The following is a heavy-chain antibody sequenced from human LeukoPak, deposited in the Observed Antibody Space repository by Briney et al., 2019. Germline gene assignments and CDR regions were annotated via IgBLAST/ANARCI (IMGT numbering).Heavy chain of an antibody. CDR3: AREGDLNYYDSSVYFDY. CDR2: ISYDGSNK. V-gene: IGHV3-30*03. Sequence: GGSLRLSCAASGFTFSSYGMHWVRQAPGKGLEWVAVISYDGSNKYYADSVKGRFTISRDNSKNTLYLQMNSLRAEDTAVYYCAREGDLNYYDSSVYFDYWGQGTLVTVSS. J-gene: IGHJ4*02. D-gene: IGHD3-22*01. CDR1: GFTFSSYG.